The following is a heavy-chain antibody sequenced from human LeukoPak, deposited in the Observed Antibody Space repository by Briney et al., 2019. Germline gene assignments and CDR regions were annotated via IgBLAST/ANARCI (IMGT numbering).Heavy chain of an antibody. CDR1: GFTFSSYA. CDR3: AKGPQLGVRFADY. D-gene: IGHD3-3*01. J-gene: IGHJ4*02. V-gene: IGHV3-23*01. Sequence: GGSLRLSCAASGFTFSSYAMTWVRQTPGKGLEWVSSISDSGASTYYADSVKGRFTISRDNSKNTLYLQMNSLRVEDTAVYYCAKGPQLGVRFADYWGQGTLVTVSS. CDR2: ISDSGAST.